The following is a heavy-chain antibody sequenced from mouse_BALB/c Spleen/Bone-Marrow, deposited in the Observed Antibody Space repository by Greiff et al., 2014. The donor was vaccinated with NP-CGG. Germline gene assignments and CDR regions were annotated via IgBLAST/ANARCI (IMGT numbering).Heavy chain of an antibody. CDR1: GFTFSSYG. J-gene: IGHJ3*01. CDR3: ARPYDFGAWFAY. V-gene: IGHV5-6*01. CDR2: ISSGGSYT. D-gene: IGHD2-4*01. Sequence: EVQLKQSGGDLVKPGGSLKLSCAASGFTFSSYGMSWVRQTPDKRLEWVATISSGGSYTYYPDSVKGRFTISRDNAKNTLYLQMSSLKSEDTAMYYCARPYDFGAWFAYWGQGTLVTVSA.